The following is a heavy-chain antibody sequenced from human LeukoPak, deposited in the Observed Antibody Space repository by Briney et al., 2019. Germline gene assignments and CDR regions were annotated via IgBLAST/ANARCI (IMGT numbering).Heavy chain of an antibody. D-gene: IGHD6-13*01. CDR3: ARGGIAAAGTVFDY. Sequence: PGGSLRLSCAASGFTVSSNYMSWVRQAPGKGLEWVSVIYSGGSTYYADSVKGRFTISRDNAKNSLYLQMNSLRAEDTAVYYCARGGIAAAGTVFDYWGQGTLVTVSS. V-gene: IGHV3-53*01. CDR1: GFTVSSNY. J-gene: IGHJ4*02. CDR2: IYSGGST.